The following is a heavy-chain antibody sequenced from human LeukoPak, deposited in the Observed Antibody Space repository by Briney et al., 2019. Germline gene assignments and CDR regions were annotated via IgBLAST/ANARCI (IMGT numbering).Heavy chain of an antibody. D-gene: IGHD6-13*01. Sequence: GGSLRLSCAASGFTFSRYWMNWVRQAPGKGLEWVANLNQDGSEKYYVDSVKVRFTISRDNAKNSLYLQMNSLRAEDTAVYSCARAVAAADSYWGRGTLVTVSS. CDR1: GFTFSRYW. CDR3: ARAVAAADSY. V-gene: IGHV3-7*04. CDR2: LNQDGSEK. J-gene: IGHJ4*02.